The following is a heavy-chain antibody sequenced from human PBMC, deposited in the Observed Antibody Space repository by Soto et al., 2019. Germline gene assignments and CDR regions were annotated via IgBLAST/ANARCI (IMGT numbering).Heavy chain of an antibody. CDR2: IYYSGST. CDR1: GGSISSYY. J-gene: IGHJ6*02. V-gene: IGHV4-59*01. D-gene: IGHD6-19*01. Sequence: SETLSLTCTVSGGSISSYYWSWIRQPPGKGLEWIGYIYYSGSTNYNPSLKSRVTISVDTSKNQFSLKLSSVTAADTAVYYCAREEKRTVAGTLLYYYYGMDVWGQGTTVXVSS. CDR3: AREEKRTVAGTLLYYYYGMDV.